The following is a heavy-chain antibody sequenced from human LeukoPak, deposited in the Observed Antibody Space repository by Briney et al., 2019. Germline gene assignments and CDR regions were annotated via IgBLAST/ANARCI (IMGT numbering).Heavy chain of an antibody. Sequence: GSLRLSCAASGFTFSSYGMHWVRQAPGKGLEWVAVIWYDGSNKYYADSVKGRFTISRDNSKNTLYLQMNSLRAEDTAVYYCAKAYCGGDCYSLVGAFDIWGQGTMVTVSS. CDR3: AKAYCGGDCYSLVGAFDI. CDR1: GFTFSSYG. J-gene: IGHJ3*02. CDR2: IWYDGSNK. V-gene: IGHV3-33*06. D-gene: IGHD2-21*02.